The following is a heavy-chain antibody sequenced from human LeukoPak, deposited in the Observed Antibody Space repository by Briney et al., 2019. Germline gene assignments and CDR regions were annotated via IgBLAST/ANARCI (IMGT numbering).Heavy chain of an antibody. J-gene: IGHJ4*02. V-gene: IGHV1-3*01. CDR2: INAGNGNT. D-gene: IGHD5-12*01. CDR1: GYTFTSYA. Sequence: ASVKVSCKASGYTFTSYAMHWVRQAPGQRLEWMGWINAGNGNTKYSQKFQGRVTITRDTSASTAYMELSSLRSEDTAVYYCARAFRGYDGYFDYWGQGTLVTVSS. CDR3: ARAFRGYDGYFDY.